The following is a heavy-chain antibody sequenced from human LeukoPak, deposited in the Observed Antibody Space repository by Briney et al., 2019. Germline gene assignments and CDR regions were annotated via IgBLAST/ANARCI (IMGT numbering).Heavy chain of an antibody. CDR2: IYYSGST. CDR1: GGSISSYY. Sequence: PSETLSLTCTVSGGSISSYYWSWIRQPPGKGLEWIGYIYYSGSTNYNPSLKSRVTISVDTSKNQFSLKLSSVTAADTAVYYCARDRLPQTTYYDFWSGPPRDYGMDVWGQGTMVTVSS. J-gene: IGHJ6*02. V-gene: IGHV4-59*01. CDR3: ARDRLPQTTYYDFWSGPPRDYGMDV. D-gene: IGHD3-3*01.